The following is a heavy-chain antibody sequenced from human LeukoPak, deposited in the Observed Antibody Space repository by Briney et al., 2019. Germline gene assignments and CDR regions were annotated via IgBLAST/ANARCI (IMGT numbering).Heavy chain of an antibody. CDR2: ISSSSSYI. V-gene: IGHV3-21*01. D-gene: IGHD2-2*01. CDR3: AREGSFCSSTSCRNYYYYYYMDV. J-gene: IGHJ6*03. CDR1: GFTFSSYS. Sequence: GGSLRLSCAASGFTFSSYSMNWVRQAPGKGLEWVSSISSSSSYIYYADSVKGRFTISRDNAKNSLYLQMNSLRAEDTAVYYCAREGSFCSSTSCRNYYYYYYMDVWGKGTTVTISS.